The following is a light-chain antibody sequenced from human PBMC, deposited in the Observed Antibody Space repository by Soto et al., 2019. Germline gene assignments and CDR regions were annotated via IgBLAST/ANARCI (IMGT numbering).Light chain of an antibody. CDR1: QGISSA. CDR2: DAS. CDR3: HQFNSYPIT. V-gene: IGKV1-13*02. Sequence: AIQLTQSPSSLSASVGDRVTITCRASQGISSALAWYQQKPGKAPKLLIYDASSLESGVPSRFSGSGSGTDFNLTISSLQPEDFATYYCHQFNSYPITFGQGTRLEIK. J-gene: IGKJ5*01.